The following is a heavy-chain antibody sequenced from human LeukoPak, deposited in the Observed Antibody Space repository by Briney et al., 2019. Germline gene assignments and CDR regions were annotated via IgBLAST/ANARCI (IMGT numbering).Heavy chain of an antibody. J-gene: IGHJ4*02. D-gene: IGHD1-14*01. CDR1: GFTVSSNY. CDR2: IYSGGST. CDR3: ASGINFDY. Sequence: GGSLGLSCAASGFTVSSNYMSWVRQAPGKGLEWVSTIYSGGSTNYADSVKGRFTLSGDNSKNTLYLQMNSLRAEDTAVYYCASGINFDYWGQGTLVTVSS. V-gene: IGHV3-66*01.